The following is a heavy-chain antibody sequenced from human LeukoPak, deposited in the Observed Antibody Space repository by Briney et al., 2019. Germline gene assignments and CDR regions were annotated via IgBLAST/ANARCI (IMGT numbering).Heavy chain of an antibody. CDR1: GGSFSDYF. CDR2: ISHSGST. V-gene: IGHV4-34*01. Sequence: PSETLSLTCAVYGGSFSDYFWSWIRQPPGKGLEWIGEISHSGSTTYNPSLRSRVTISGDTSKKQFSLKLSSVTAADTAVYYCVTYYYGSSAPKRNYWGQGILVTVSS. J-gene: IGHJ4*02. D-gene: IGHD3-22*01. CDR3: VTYYYGSSAPKRNY.